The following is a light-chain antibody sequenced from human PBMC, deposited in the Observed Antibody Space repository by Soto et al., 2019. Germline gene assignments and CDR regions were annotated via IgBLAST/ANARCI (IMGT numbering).Light chain of an antibody. CDR2: DVS. Sequence: QSALTQPASVSGSPGQSITISCTGISSDVGGYNYVSWYQQHPGKVPKLIIYDVSNRPSGVSNRFSGSKSGNTASLTISGLQAEDEADYYCSSYTSSSTVFGGGTKLTVL. CDR1: SSDVGGYNY. V-gene: IGLV2-14*01. J-gene: IGLJ2*01. CDR3: SSYTSSSTV.